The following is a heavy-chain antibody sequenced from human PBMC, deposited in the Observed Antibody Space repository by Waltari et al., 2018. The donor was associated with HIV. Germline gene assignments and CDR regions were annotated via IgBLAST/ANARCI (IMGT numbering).Heavy chain of an antibody. Sequence: EVQLVESGGGSVQPGGSLRLSCAASGFTFPSYWMHWVRQAPGKGLGWVSRINLDGSTTTYADSVKCRFTISRDNAKSTLYLQMSSLRAEDTAMYYCARDFRSPKGDFDYWGQGTLVSVSS. D-gene: IGHD3-16*01. CDR3: ARDFRSPKGDFDY. V-gene: IGHV3-74*01. J-gene: IGHJ4*02. CDR2: INLDGSTT. CDR1: GFTFPSYW.